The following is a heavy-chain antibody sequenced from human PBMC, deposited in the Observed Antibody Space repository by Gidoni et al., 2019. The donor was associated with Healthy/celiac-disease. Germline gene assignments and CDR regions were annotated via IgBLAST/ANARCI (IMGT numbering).Heavy chain of an antibody. CDR3: ARGIGRVYYDSSGYLTY. CDR1: GFTFSSYA. Sequence: QVQLVESGGGVVQPGRSLRLSCAACGFTFSSYAMHWVRQAPGKGLEWVAVISYDGSNKYYADSVKGRFTISRDNSKNTLYLQMNSLRAEDTAVYYCARGIGRVYYDSSGYLTYWGQGTLVTVSS. D-gene: IGHD3-22*01. V-gene: IGHV3-30-3*01. CDR2: ISYDGSNK. J-gene: IGHJ4*02.